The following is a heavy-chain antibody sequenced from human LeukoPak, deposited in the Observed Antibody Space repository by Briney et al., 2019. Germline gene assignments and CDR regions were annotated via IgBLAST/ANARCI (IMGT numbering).Heavy chain of an antibody. D-gene: IGHD2-15*01. V-gene: IGHV3-30*04. Sequence: GRSLRLSCAASGFTFSNYAMHWVHQAPGKGLEWVAVISYDGSKKDYADSVKGRFTISRDNSKNTLYLQMNSLRAEDTAVYYCARGDCNGGSCYLSLTTIDYWGQGTLVTVSS. J-gene: IGHJ4*02. CDR1: GFTFSNYA. CDR2: ISYDGSKK. CDR3: ARGDCNGGSCYLSLTTIDY.